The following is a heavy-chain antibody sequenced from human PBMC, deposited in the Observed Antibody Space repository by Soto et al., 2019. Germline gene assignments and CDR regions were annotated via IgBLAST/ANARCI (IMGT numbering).Heavy chain of an antibody. CDR3: ASSYYGSGNPKDYYYGIYV. D-gene: IGHD3-10*01. Sequence: GAPGKVSSQASGYTSTHLVMHWGRQAARQRRDWMGWINAGNGNTKYSQKFQGRVTITRDTSASTAHMELSSLRSEDTAVYYCASSYYGSGNPKDYYYGIYVCGQGTTVTVSS. CDR2: INAGNGNT. CDR1: GYTSTHLV. V-gene: IGHV1-3*01. J-gene: IGHJ6*02.